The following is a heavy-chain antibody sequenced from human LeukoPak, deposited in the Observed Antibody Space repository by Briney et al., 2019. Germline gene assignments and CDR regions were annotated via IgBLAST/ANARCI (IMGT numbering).Heavy chain of an antibody. Sequence: LAASVKVSCKASGYTFTSYGISWVRQAPGQGLEWMGWISAYNGNTNYAQKLQGRVTMTTDTSTSTAYMELRSLRSDDTAVYYCARDLLPDYSVYYFDYWGQGTLVTVSS. CDR2: ISAYNGNT. CDR3: ARDLLPDYSVYYFDY. CDR1: GYTFTSYG. J-gene: IGHJ4*02. D-gene: IGHD4-11*01. V-gene: IGHV1-18*01.